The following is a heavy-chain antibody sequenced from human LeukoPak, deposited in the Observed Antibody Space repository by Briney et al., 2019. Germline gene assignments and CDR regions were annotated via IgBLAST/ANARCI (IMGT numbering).Heavy chain of an antibody. CDR3: ARVGRAVTAAGFGAFDI. Sequence: PGGSLRLSCAASGFTFDDYVMYWVRQAPGKGLEWVSGINWIGDSLAYADSVKGRFTISRDNAKNSLYLQMNGLRAEDTAVYYCARVGRAVTAAGFGAFDIWGQGTMVTVSS. CDR1: GFTFDDYV. V-gene: IGHV3-20*04. J-gene: IGHJ3*02. D-gene: IGHD6-13*01. CDR2: INWIGDSL.